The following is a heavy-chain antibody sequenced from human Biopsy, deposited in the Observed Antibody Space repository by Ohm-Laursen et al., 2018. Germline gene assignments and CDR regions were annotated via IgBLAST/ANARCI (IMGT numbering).Heavy chain of an antibody. CDR3: ARLFRLDDYWNDDPPDGFDV. D-gene: IGHD3-3*01. CDR2: ISDTGTT. CDR1: GGSIGGSGDY. J-gene: IGHJ3*01. Sequence: SDTLSLTCTVSGGSIGGSGDYWSWIRQPPGKGLEWIGYISDTGTTNYNPSLRGRVAMSVDTSKNRFSLQLTSVTAADTAMFFCARLFRLDDYWNDDPPDGFDVWGQGTMVTVS. V-gene: IGHV4-61*08.